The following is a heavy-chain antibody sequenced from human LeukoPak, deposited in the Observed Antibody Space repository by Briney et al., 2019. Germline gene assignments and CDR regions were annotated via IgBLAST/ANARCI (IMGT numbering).Heavy chain of an antibody. CDR2: IYPGDSDT. CDR3: AREYDSSVSSSAFDI. Sequence: GESLKISCKGSGYSFTSYWIGWVRQMPGKGLEWMGIIYPGDSDTRYSPPFQGQVTISGANSISTAYPQWSSLKASDTAMYYCAREYDSSVSSSAFDIWGQGTMVTVSS. V-gene: IGHV5-51*01. CDR1: GYSFTSYW. J-gene: IGHJ3*02. D-gene: IGHD3-22*01.